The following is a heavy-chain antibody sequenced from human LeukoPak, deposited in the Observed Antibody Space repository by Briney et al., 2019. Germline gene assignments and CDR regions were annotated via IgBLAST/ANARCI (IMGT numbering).Heavy chain of an antibody. CDR1: GGSISSYY. CDR3: ARAPVVPAAHFDY. CDR2: IYYSGST. D-gene: IGHD2-2*01. J-gene: IGHJ4*02. V-gene: IGHV4-59*01. Sequence: PSETLSLTCTVSGGSISSYYWSWIRQPPGKGLEWIGYIYYSGSTNYNPSLKSRVTISVDTSKNQFSLKLSSVTAADTAVYYCARAPVVPAAHFDYWGQGTLVTVSS.